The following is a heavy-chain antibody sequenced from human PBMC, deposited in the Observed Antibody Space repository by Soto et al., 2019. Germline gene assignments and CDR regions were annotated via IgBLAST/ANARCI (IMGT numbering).Heavy chain of an antibody. J-gene: IGHJ6*02. CDR1: GGSISSSSYY. D-gene: IGHD6-19*01. CDR2: IYYSGST. V-gene: IGHV4-39*01. CDR3: ARTGWYWVGYYYGMDV. Sequence: PSETLSLTCTVSGGSISSSSYYWGWIRQPPGKGLEWIGSIYYSGSTYYNPSLKSRVTISVDTSKNQFSLKLSSVTAADTAVYYCARTGWYWVGYYYGMDVWGQGTTVTVSS.